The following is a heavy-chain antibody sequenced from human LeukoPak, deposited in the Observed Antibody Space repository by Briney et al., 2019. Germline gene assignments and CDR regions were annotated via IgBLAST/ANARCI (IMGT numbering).Heavy chain of an antibody. D-gene: IGHD3-9*01. V-gene: IGHV3-30*03. CDR1: GFTFSSYG. J-gene: IGHJ4*02. CDR3: ALLILTGCYFDY. CDR2: ISYDGSNK. Sequence: PGGSLRLSCAASGFTFSSYGMHWVRQAPGKGLEWVAVISYDGSNKYYADSVKGRFTISRDNSKNTPYLQMNSLRAEDTAVYYCALLILTGCYFDYWGQGTLVTVSS.